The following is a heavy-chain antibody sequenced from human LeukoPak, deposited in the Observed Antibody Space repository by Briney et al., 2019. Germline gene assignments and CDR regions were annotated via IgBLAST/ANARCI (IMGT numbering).Heavy chain of an antibody. CDR2: IRFDGSNN. CDR1: GFIFSDYG. Sequence: PGGSLRLSCGVSGFIFSDYGMHWVRQAPGKGLEWVASIRFDGSNNYYADSVKGRFTISRDNSKNTLSLQMNSLRSEDTALYYCVKGYSYYMDVWGKGTTVTISS. CDR3: VKGYSYYMDV. J-gene: IGHJ6*03. V-gene: IGHV3-30*02.